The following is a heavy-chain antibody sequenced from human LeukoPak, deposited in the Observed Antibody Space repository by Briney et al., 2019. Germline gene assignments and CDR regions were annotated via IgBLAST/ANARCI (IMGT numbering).Heavy chain of an antibody. Sequence: ASVKVSCKASGGTFISYAISWVRQAPGQGLEWMGWINPYNGNTDYAQNFQGRVTMTTDTSTSTAYMELRSLSSDDTAVYYCARGHYYDSSGYYRPCDYWGQGTLVTVSS. CDR3: ARGHYYDSSGYYRPCDY. J-gene: IGHJ4*02. V-gene: IGHV1-18*01. CDR1: GGTFISYA. D-gene: IGHD3-22*01. CDR2: INPYNGNT.